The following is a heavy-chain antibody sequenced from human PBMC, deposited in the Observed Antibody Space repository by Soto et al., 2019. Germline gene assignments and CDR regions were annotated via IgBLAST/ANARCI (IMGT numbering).Heavy chain of an antibody. V-gene: IGHV3-11*06. CDR3: ARSSGRRHVFTFDYGLDV. D-gene: IGHD3-16*01. CDR2: SSSSGGYT. Sequence: QVQLVDSGGGLVEPGGSLRLSCAASGFSVGDNYMTWIRQAPGKGLEWLSYSSSSGGYTNYADSVKGRFTISRDNAKNSLYLQMDGLRAEDTAVYFWARSSGRRHVFTFDYGLDVWGQGTTVTVPS. CDR1: GFSVGDNY. J-gene: IGHJ6*02.